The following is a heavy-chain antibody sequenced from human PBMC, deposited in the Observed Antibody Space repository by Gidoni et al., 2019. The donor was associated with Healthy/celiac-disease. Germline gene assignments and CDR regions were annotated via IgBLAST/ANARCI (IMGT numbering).Heavy chain of an antibody. CDR1: GFTFSSYA. CDR3: AKAHLPSTFRHSSGFFY. CDR2: ISGSGGST. Sequence: EVQLLESGGGLVQPGGSLRLSCAASGFTFSSYAMSWVRQAPGKGLEWVSAISGSGGSTYYADSVKGRFTISRDNSKNTLYLQMNSLRAEDTAVYYCAKAHLPSTFRHSSGFFYWGQGTLVTVSS. V-gene: IGHV3-23*01. J-gene: IGHJ4*02. D-gene: IGHD6-19*01.